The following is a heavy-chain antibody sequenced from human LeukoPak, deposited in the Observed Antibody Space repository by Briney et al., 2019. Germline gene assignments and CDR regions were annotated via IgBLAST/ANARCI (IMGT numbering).Heavy chain of an antibody. J-gene: IGHJ4*02. CDR2: IYYSGST. D-gene: IGHD5-18*01. Sequence: SETLSLTCTVSGGSISSSSYYWSWIRQPPGKGLEWIGYIYYSGSTKYNPSIKSRVAISVDTSKNQFSLKLSSVTAADTAVYYCARSLRGYRFATDYWGQGTLVTVSS. CDR1: GGSISSSSYY. V-gene: IGHV4-61*05. CDR3: ARSLRGYRFATDY.